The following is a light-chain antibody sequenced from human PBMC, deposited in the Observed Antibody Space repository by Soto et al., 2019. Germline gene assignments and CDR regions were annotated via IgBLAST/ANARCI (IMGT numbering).Light chain of an antibody. CDR3: LQERNYPLT. J-gene: IGKJ1*01. V-gene: IGKV1-6*01. CDR2: GAS. CDR1: QDIRYE. Sequence: AIQMTQSPSSLSASVGDRVIITCRASQDIRYELGCYQQRPGKAPKALIYGASNLQSGFPSRFSGSGFGTDFTLTISSLQPEDFATYYFLQERNYPLTSGQGTQVASK.